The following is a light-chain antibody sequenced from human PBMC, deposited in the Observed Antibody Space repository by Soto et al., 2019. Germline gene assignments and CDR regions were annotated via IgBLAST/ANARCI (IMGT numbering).Light chain of an antibody. CDR1: QSVSSY. J-gene: IGKJ1*01. CDR3: QQRSDCPLT. V-gene: IGKV3-11*01. CDR2: DAS. Sequence: EIVLTQSPATLSLSPGERATLSCRASQSVSSYFAWYQQKPGQAPRLLTYDASSRATGIPARFSGSGSGTDFTLTISSLEPEDFAVYYCQQRSDCPLTFGQGTKVDIK.